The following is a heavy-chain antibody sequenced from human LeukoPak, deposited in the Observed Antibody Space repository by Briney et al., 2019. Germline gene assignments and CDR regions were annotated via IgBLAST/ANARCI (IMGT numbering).Heavy chain of an antibody. CDR3: ARALRALMITFGGNYYYYMDV. CDR2: ISAYNGNT. CDR1: GYTFTSYG. J-gene: IGHJ6*03. D-gene: IGHD3-16*01. Sequence: GASVKVSCKASGYTFTSYGISWVRQAPGQGLEWMGWISAYNGNTNYAQKLQGRVTMTTDTSTSTAYMELRSLRSDDTAVYYCARALRALMITFGGNYYYYMDVWGKGTTVTISS. V-gene: IGHV1-18*01.